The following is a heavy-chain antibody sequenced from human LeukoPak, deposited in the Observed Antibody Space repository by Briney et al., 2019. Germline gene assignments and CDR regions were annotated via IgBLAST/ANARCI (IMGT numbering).Heavy chain of an antibody. Sequence: GGSLRLSCAASGFTFSSYAMSWVRQAPGKGLEWVSAISGSGGSTYYADSVKGRFTISRDNSKNTLYMQMNSLRAEDTAVYYCAKGYCSSTSCYFHYYGMDVWGQGTTVTVSS. D-gene: IGHD2-2*01. CDR2: ISGSGGST. V-gene: IGHV3-23*01. J-gene: IGHJ6*02. CDR1: GFTFSSYA. CDR3: AKGYCSSTSCYFHYYGMDV.